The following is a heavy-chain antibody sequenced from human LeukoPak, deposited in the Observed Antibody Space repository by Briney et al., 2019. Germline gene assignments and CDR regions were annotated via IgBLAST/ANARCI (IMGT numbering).Heavy chain of an antibody. V-gene: IGHV3-30*02. CDR1: GFTFSSYG. CDR3: AKDRGRYGPDAFDI. CDR2: IRYDGSNK. Sequence: PGGSLRLSCAASGFTFSSYGMHWDRQAPGKGLEWVAFIRYDGSNKYYADSVKGRFTISRDNSKNTLYLQMNSLRAEDTAVYYCAKDRGRYGPDAFDIWGQGTMVTVSS. D-gene: IGHD3-10*01. J-gene: IGHJ3*02.